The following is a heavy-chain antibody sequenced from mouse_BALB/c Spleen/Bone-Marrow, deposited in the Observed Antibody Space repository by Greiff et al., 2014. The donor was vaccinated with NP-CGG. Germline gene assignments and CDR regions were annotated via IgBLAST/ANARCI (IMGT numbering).Heavy chain of an antibody. CDR1: GYTFTSYY. J-gene: IGHJ2*01. Sequence: VHLVESGPELVKPGASVRISCKASGYTFTSYYIHWVKQRPGQGLEWIGWIYPGNVNTKYNEKFKGKATLTADKSSSTAYMQLSSLTSEDSAVHFCATYDYWGQGTTLTVSS. CDR2: IYPGNVNT. V-gene: IGHV1S56*01. CDR3: ATYDY.